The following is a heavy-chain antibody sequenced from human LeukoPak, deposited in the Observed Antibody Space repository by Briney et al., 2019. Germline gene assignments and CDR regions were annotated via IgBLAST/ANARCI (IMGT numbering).Heavy chain of an antibody. CDR3: ARERGSRAVAGTGWFDP. J-gene: IGHJ5*02. CDR2: ISAYNGNT. V-gene: IGHV1-18*01. D-gene: IGHD6-19*01. CDR1: GYTFTSYG. Sequence: ASVKVSCKASGYTFTSYGISWVRQAPGQGLEWMGWISAYNGNTNYAQKIQGRVTMTTDTSTSTAYMELRSLRSDDTAVYYCARERGSRAVAGTGWFDPWGQGTLVTVSS.